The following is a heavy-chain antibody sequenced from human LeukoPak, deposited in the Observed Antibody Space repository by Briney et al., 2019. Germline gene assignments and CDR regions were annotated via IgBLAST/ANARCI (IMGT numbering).Heavy chain of an antibody. V-gene: IGHV3-7*04. CDR2: IKQDGSEK. CDR1: GITFDIYW. J-gene: IGHJ3*01. Sequence: GGSLRLSCAASGITFDIYWMSWVRQAPGKGLQWVANIKQDGSEKYYVDSVKGRFTISRDNARNSLYLQMKGLRAEDTAVYYCVRDRMRSTRAFDLWGQRTMVSVSS. CDR3: VRDRMRSTRAFDL.